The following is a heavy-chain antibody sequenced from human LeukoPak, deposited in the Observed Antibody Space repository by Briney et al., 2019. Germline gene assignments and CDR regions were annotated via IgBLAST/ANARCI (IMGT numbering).Heavy chain of an antibody. V-gene: IGHV3-66*01. CDR3: GRGGVTMIVGVQ. J-gene: IGHJ4*02. Sequence: GGSLRLSCAASGVTASSNYMSSVRQAPGKGLEWVSVIYSGGSTYYADSVKGRFTISRDNSKNTLYLQMNSLRAEDTAVYYCGRGGVTMIVGVQWGQGTLVTVSS. CDR1: GVTASSNY. CDR2: IYSGGST. D-gene: IGHD3-22*01.